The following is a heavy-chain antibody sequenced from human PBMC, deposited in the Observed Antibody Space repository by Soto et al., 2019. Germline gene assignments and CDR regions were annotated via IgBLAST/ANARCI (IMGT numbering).Heavy chain of an antibody. CDR3: ARTPGPEVAASLEYYYFSGMDV. CDR1: GLSVSANY. D-gene: IGHD2-15*01. J-gene: IGHJ6*02. CDR2: THPGDSDT. V-gene: IGHV5-51*01. Sequence: GGSLRLSCAASGLSVSANYMTWVRQAPGKGLEWMGITHPGDSDTKYSPSFQGQVTISVDKSITTAYLQWSSLKASDTAMYYCARTPGPEVAASLEYYYFSGMDVWGQGTTVTVSS.